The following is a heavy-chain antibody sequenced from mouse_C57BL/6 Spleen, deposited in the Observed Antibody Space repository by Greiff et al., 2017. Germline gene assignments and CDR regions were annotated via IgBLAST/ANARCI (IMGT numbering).Heavy chain of an antibody. V-gene: IGHV1-15*01. CDR2: IDPETGGT. CDR3: ITTVVAKLDY. D-gene: IGHD1-1*01. CDR1: GYTFTDYE. J-gene: IGHJ2*01. Sequence: VQLQQSGAELVRPGASVTLSCKASGYTFTDYEMHWVKQTPVHGLEWIGAIDPETGGTAYNQKFKGKAILTADKSSSTAYMELRSLTSEDSAVYYCITTVVAKLDYWGQGTTLTVSS.